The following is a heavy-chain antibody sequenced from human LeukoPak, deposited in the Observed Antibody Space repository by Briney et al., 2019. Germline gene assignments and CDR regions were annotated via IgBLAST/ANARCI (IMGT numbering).Heavy chain of an antibody. D-gene: IGHD1-26*01. V-gene: IGHV1-46*01. J-gene: IGHJ4*02. CDR1: GYTFTSYY. CDR2: INPSGGST. CDR3: ARDLGRATRDY. Sequence: ASVKVSCKASGYTFTSYYMHWVRQAPGQGLEWMGIINPSGGSTSYAQKFQGRVTMTRDTSTSTAYMELRSLRSDDTAVYYCARDLGRATRDYWGQGTLVTVSS.